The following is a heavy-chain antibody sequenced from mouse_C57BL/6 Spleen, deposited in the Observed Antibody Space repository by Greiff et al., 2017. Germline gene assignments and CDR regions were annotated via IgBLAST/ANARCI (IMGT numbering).Heavy chain of an antibody. Sequence: QVHVKQPGAELVRPGSSVKLSCKASGYTFTSYWMHWVKQRPIQGLEWIGNIDPSDSETHYNQKFKDKATLTVDKSSSTAYMQLSSLTSEDSAVYYCSRNGYGSSYFDYWGQGTTLTVSS. CDR2: IDPSDSET. D-gene: IGHD1-1*01. V-gene: IGHV1-52*01. CDR3: SRNGYGSSYFDY. CDR1: GYTFTSYW. J-gene: IGHJ2*01.